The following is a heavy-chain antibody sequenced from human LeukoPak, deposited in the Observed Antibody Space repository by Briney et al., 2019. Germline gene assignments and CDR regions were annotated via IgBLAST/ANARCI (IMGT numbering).Heavy chain of an antibody. CDR3: AKSGYNRFDH. CDR2: ISGSGSGGST. V-gene: IGHV3-23*01. Sequence: PGGSLRLSCAASGFTFSSSAMSWVRQAPGKGLEWVSNISGSGSGGSTYYADSVKGRFTISRDNSKNTLYLQMNSLRAEDTAVYYCAKSGYNRFDHWGQGTLVTVSS. J-gene: IGHJ4*02. D-gene: IGHD5-24*01. CDR1: GFTFSSSA.